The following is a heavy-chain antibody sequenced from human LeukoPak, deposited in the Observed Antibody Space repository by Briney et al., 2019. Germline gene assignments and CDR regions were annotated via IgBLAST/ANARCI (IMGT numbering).Heavy chain of an antibody. Sequence: SETLSLTCTVSSGSINRGYWSWVRQHPGKGLEWIGHIFYSGSTFYNPSLKSRVTIAVHTSRDQFSLQLTSVTAADTAVYYCASGYGSGWFDRWGQGTLVSVSS. J-gene: IGHJ5*02. CDR3: ASGYGSGWFDR. D-gene: IGHD3-22*01. V-gene: IGHV4-59*06. CDR2: IFYSGST. CDR1: SGSINRGY.